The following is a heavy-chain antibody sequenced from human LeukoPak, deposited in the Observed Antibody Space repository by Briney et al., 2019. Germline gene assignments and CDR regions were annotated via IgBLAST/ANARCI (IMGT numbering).Heavy chain of an antibody. V-gene: IGHV4-4*07. Sequence: SETLSLTCTVSGGSISSYYWSWIRQPAGKGLEWIGRIYTSGSTNYNPSLKSRVTMSLDTSKNQFSLKLSSVTAADTAVYYCARGMFGGSYYYYYYMDVWGKGTTVTISS. CDR3: ARGMFGGSYYYYYYMDV. CDR1: GGSISSYY. D-gene: IGHD1-26*01. J-gene: IGHJ6*03. CDR2: IYTSGST.